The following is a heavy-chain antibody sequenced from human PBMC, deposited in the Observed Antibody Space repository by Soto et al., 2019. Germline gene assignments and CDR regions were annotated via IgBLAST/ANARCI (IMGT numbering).Heavy chain of an antibody. J-gene: IGHJ4*02. CDR1: GGSFSGYY. Sequence: SETLSLTCAVYGGSFSGYYWSWIRQPPGKGLEWIGEINHSGSTNYNPSLKSRVTISVDTSKNQFSLKLSSVTAADTAVYYCARALGGGQAVAGPGDYWGQGTLVTVSS. CDR2: INHSGST. CDR3: ARALGGGQAVAGPGDY. D-gene: IGHD6-19*01. V-gene: IGHV4-34*01.